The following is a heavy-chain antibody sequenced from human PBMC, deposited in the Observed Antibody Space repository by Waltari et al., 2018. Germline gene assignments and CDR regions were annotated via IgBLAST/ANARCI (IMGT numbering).Heavy chain of an antibody. Sequence: EVQLVESGGGLVQPGRSLRLSCAASGFTFDDYAMHWVRQAPGKGLEWVSGISWNSGSIGYADSVKGRFTISRDNAKNSLYLQMNSLRAEDTALYYCAKDRAGGGSYGYAGLDYWGQGTLVTVSS. CDR3: AKDRAGGGSYGYAGLDY. V-gene: IGHV3-9*01. J-gene: IGHJ4*02. CDR1: GFTFDDYA. CDR2: ISWNSGSI. D-gene: IGHD5-18*01.